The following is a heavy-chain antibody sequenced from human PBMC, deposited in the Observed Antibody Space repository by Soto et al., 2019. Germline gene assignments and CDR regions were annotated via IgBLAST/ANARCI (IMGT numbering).Heavy chain of an antibody. CDR1: GSPIFPGHY. D-gene: IGHD3-22*01. V-gene: IGHV4-38-2*01. CDR2: IYRSGTT. Sequence: PFSPTCEASGSPIFPGHYSASTQLPPGKGLEWIGSIYRSGTTYYNPSLKSRVTISVDTSKNQFSLRLSSVTAADSSVFYCARPDSVGYFPYLGQGTLVTVSP. CDR3: ARPDSVGYFPY. J-gene: IGHJ4*02.